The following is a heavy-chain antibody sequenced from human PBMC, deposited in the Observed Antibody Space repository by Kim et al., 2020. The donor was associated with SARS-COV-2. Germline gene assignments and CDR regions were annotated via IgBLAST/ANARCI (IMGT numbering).Heavy chain of an antibody. D-gene: IGHD3-16*01. V-gene: IGHV3-23*01. CDR3: AKGGGTDY. J-gene: IGHJ4*02. CDR2: GGST. Sequence: GGSTYYPAAVKGRFTISRDNSKNTLYLQMNSLRAEDTAVYYCAKGGGTDYWGQGTLVTVSS.